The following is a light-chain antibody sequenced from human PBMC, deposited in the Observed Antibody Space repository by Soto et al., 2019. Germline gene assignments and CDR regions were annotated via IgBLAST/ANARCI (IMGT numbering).Light chain of an antibody. V-gene: IGLV2-14*01. Sequence: QSVLTQPASVSASPGQSISISCTGTSNEVGAFDYVSWYQQHPGKAPKLIIFEVFNPPSGVSTRFSGSKSGSTASLTSSGLQEEDETDYFCSSYTTLNGHVFGGVTNVTVL. CDR2: EVF. CDR1: SNEVGAFDY. CDR3: SSYTTLNGHV. J-gene: IGLJ2*01.